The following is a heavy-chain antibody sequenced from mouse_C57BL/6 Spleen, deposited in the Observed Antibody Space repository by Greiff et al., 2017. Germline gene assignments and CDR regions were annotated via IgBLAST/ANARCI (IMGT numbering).Heavy chain of an antibody. CDR3: ARHSNYPDY. D-gene: IGHD2-5*01. J-gene: IGHJ2*01. Sequence: VQLQQSGPELVKPGASVKISCKASGYTFTDYYMNWVKQSHGKSLEWIGDINPNNGGTSYNQKFKGKATLTVDKSSSTAYMELRSLTSEDSAVYYCARHSNYPDYWGQGTTLTVSS. V-gene: IGHV1-26*01. CDR2: INPNNGGT. CDR1: GYTFTDYY.